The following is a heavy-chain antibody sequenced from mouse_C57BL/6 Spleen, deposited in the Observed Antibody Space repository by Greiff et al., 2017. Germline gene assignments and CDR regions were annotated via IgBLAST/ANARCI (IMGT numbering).Heavy chain of an antibody. J-gene: IGHJ2*01. CDR1: GYAFSSSW. CDR3: ARGGHYYGSRGGFDY. Sequence: VQLQQSGPELVKPGASVKISCKASGYAFSSSWLYWVKPRPGKGLEWIGRIYPGDGDTNYNGKFKGKATLTAGKSSSTAYMQLRSLTAEDSAVYFCARGGHYYGSRGGFDYWGQSTTLTVSS. V-gene: IGHV1-82*01. CDR2: IYPGDGDT. D-gene: IGHD1-1*01.